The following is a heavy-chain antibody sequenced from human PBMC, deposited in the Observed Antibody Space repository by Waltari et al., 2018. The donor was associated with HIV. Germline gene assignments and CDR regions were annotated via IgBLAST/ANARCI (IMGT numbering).Heavy chain of an antibody. CDR3: ARTVGTSISGVITYNWFDS. CDR1: ADTIHNYY. J-gene: IGHJ5*01. CDR2: IYYTGTS. V-gene: IGHV4-59*01. D-gene: IGHD3-3*01. Sequence: QVQLQASGPGLVKPSETLSLTCNVSADTIHNYYLSWLRPSPAKGLEWIGYIYYTGTSNYNPSPSLKSRVTMSLDTSKTQFSLKLTSVSAADTAVYYCARTVGTSISGVITYNWFDSWGQGTLVTVSS.